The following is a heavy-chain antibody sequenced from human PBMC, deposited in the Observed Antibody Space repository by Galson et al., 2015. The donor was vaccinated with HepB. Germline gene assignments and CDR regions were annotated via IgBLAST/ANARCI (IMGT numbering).Heavy chain of an antibody. CDR2: ISYDGSNE. J-gene: IGHJ1*01. V-gene: IGHV3-30*04. CDR3: ARDFRARHTGGFQS. D-gene: IGHD3-16*01. Sequence: SLRLSCAASGFTFSRNFMYWVRQAPGKGLEWAAGISYDGSNEYYADFVKGRFTISRDNSKNTLSLQMNSLRAEDTAIYYCARDFRARHTGGFQSWGQGILVTVSS. CDR1: GFTFSRNF.